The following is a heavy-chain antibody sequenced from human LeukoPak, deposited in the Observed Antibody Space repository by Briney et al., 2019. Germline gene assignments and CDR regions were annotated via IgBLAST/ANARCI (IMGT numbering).Heavy chain of an antibody. V-gene: IGHV1-2*02. Sequence: ASVKVSCKASGYTFTSYGISWVRQAPGQGLEWMGWINPNSGGTNYAQKFQGRVTMTRDTSISTAYMELSRLRSDDTAVYYCARDRAPYYDSSGYSLGYMDVWGKGTTVTISS. J-gene: IGHJ6*03. D-gene: IGHD3-22*01. CDR1: GYTFTSYG. CDR2: INPNSGGT. CDR3: ARDRAPYYDSSGYSLGYMDV.